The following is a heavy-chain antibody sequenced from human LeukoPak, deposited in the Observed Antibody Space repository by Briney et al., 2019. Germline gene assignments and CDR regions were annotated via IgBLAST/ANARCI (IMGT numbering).Heavy chain of an antibody. CDR3: ARGFSKATVADY. Sequence: GGSLRLSCAASGFTFSSYGMHWVRQAPGKGLEWVAVIWYDGSNKYYADSVKGRFTISRDNSKNTLYLHMNSLRAEDTAVYYCARGFSKATVADYWGQGTLVTVSS. CDR1: GFTFSSYG. CDR2: IWYDGSNK. J-gene: IGHJ4*02. V-gene: IGHV3-33*01. D-gene: IGHD6-19*01.